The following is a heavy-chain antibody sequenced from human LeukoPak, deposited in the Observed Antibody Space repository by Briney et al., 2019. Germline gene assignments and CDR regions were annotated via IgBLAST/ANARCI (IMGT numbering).Heavy chain of an antibody. V-gene: IGHV1-8*01. CDR3: ASASLNWNYVASSAFDI. CDR2: MNPNSGNT. D-gene: IGHD1-7*01. J-gene: IGHJ3*02. Sequence: ASVKVSCKASGYTFTSYDINWVRQATGQGLEWMGWMNPNSGNTGYAQKFQGRVTMTRNTSISTAYMELSSLRSEDTAVYYCASASLNWNYVASSAFDIWGQGTMVTVSS. CDR1: GYTFTSYD.